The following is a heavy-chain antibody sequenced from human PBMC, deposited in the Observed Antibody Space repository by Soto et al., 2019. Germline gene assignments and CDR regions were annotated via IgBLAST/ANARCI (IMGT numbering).Heavy chain of an antibody. V-gene: IGHV3-30-3*01. CDR1: GFTFSSYA. D-gene: IGHD2-2*01. J-gene: IGHJ6*02. CDR3: ARGRDIVVVPAAISYMDV. Sequence: QVQLVESGGGVVQPGRSLRLSCAASGFTFSSYAMHWVRQAPGKGLEWVAVISYDGSNKYYADSVKGRFTISRDNSKNTLYLHMNSLRAEDTAVYYCARGRDIVVVPAAISYMDVWGQGTTVTVSS. CDR2: ISYDGSNK.